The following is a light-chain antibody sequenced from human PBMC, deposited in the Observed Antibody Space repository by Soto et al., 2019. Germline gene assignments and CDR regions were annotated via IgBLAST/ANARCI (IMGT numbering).Light chain of an antibody. CDR2: WAS. V-gene: IGKV4-1*01. CDR1: QSVLYSTDNKNY. J-gene: IGKJ4*01. Sequence: DIVMTQSPDSLAVSLGERATTNCKSSQSVLYSTDNKNYLAWYQEKPGQPPKLLIYWASTRESGVPDRFSGSGSGTDFTLTINSLQAEDVAVYYCQQYYSTPLLTFGGGTKVEIK. CDR3: QQYYSTPLLT.